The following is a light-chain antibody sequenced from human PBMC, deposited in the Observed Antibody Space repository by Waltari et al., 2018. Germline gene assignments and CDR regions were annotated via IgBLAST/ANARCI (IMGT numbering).Light chain of an antibody. CDR1: SSNIGAGYD. V-gene: IGLV1-40*01. CDR3: QSYDTSLSGTVV. Sequence: QSVLTQPPSVSGAPGQRVSISCTGSSSNIGAGYDVHWYQQVPGTAPKLLIYGNNNRPSWVPDRFSGSKSGTSASLAITGLQAEDEADYYCQSYDTSLSGTVVFGGGTRLTVL. J-gene: IGLJ2*01. CDR2: GNN.